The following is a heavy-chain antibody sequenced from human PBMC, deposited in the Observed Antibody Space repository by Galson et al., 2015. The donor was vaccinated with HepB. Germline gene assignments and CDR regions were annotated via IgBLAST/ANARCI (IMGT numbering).Heavy chain of an antibody. CDR2: ISAYNGNT. CDR1: GYTFTSYG. CDR3: ARVRRWELLPVLDY. J-gene: IGHJ4*02. V-gene: IGHV1-18*01. D-gene: IGHD1-26*01. Sequence: SVKVSCKASGYTFTSYGISWVRQAPGQGLEWMGWISAYNGNTNYAQKLQGRVTMTTDTSTSTVYMELRSLRSDDTAVYYCARVRRWELLPVLDYWGQGTLVTVSS.